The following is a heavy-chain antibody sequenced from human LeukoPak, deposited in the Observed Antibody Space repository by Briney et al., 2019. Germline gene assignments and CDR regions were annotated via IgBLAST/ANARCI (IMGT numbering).Heavy chain of an antibody. CDR2: ISNTGSSK. D-gene: IGHD1-26*01. CDR3: VRERYSRSSRDGLDL. J-gene: IGHJ3*01. Sequence: SLRLSRAASGFTLSRHFMNWVRQAPGRGQEWVSSISNTGSSKDHAEAVRGRFTIYRDNAKNSLYLQMNSLRPEDTAVYYCVRERYSRSSRDGLDLWGQGTTVTVSS. V-gene: IGHV3-21*06. CDR1: GFTLSRHF.